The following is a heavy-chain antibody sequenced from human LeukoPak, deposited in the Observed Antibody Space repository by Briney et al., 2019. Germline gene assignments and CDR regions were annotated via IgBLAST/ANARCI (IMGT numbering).Heavy chain of an antibody. CDR3: ARDSDTAMEVFDY. D-gene: IGHD5-18*01. J-gene: IGHJ4*02. Sequence: GASLRPSCAASAFSVSNEWMSWVRQDPGKRQERVANIKQDGSEKYHGDSVKGRFTISRDNSKNTLYLQMNSLRAGDTAVYFCARDSDTAMEVFDYWGQGTLVTVSS. CDR2: IKQDGSEK. V-gene: IGHV3-7*03. CDR1: AFSVSNEW.